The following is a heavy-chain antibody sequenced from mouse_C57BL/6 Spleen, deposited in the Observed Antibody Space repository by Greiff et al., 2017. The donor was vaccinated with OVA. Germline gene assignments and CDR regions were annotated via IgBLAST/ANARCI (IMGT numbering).Heavy chain of an antibody. V-gene: IGHV5-4*01. CDR2: ISDGGSYT. Sequence: EVQLVESGGGLVKPGGSLKLSCAASGFTFSSYAMSWVRQTPEKRLEWVATISDGGSYTYYPDNVKGRFTISRDNAKNNLYLQMSHLKSEDTAMYYCARDGGSPDYWGQGTTLTVSS. J-gene: IGHJ2*01. CDR1: GFTFSSYA. D-gene: IGHD1-1*02. CDR3: ARDGGSPDY.